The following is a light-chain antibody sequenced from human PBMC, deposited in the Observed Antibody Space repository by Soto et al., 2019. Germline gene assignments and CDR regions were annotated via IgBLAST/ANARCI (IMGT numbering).Light chain of an antibody. CDR3: QQYDKWPLT. V-gene: IGKV3D-15*01. J-gene: IGKJ4*01. CDR2: GAS. Sequence: EIVMTQSPGTLSVSTGQGATLSCRASHSVDSNLAWYQQRPGQAPRLLIFGASTRPTGIPDRFSGSGSGTEFTLTISGLQSEDFAVYYCQQYDKWPLTFGGGTKVDIK. CDR1: HSVDSN.